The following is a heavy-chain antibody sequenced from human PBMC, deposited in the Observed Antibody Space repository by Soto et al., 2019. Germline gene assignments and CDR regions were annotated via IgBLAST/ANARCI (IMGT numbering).Heavy chain of an antibody. CDR1: GYTFSDYY. CDR3: ARLQIEVAGSN. J-gene: IGHJ4*02. D-gene: IGHD6-19*01. CDR2: INANSGGT. V-gene: IGHV1-2*02. Sequence: RXSVKVSCKASGYTFSDYYMHWVRQAPVQGLEWMGWINANSGGTTYAQKFQGRVTMTRDTSTSTAYMELSRLSSDDTAIYYCARLQIEVAGSNWGQGTQVTVSS.